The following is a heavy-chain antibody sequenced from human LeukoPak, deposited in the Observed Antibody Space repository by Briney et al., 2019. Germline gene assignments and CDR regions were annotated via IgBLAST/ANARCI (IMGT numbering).Heavy chain of an antibody. J-gene: IGHJ4*02. CDR1: GFIFNSYW. V-gene: IGHV3-21*01. CDR3: ARENTYYCSSTSCHSFDY. CDR2: ISSSSSYI. Sequence: PGGSLRLSCAASGFIFNSYWMNWVRQAPGKGLEWVSSISSSSSYIYSADSVKGRFTISRDNAKNSLYLQMNSLRAEDTAVYYCARENTYYCSSTSCHSFDYWGQGTLVTVSS. D-gene: IGHD2-2*01.